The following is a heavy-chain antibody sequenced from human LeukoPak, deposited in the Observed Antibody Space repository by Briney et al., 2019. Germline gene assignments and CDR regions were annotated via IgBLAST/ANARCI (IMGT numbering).Heavy chain of an antibody. D-gene: IGHD3-9*01. CDR3: ATPNYDILTGYGWFDP. Sequence: ASVKVSCKASGGTFSSYAISWVRQAPGKGLEWMGGFDPEDGETIYAQKFQGRVTMTEDTSTDTAYMELSSLRSEDTAVYYCATPNYDILTGYGWFDPWGQGTLVTVSS. CDR2: FDPEDGET. J-gene: IGHJ5*02. CDR1: GGTFSSYA. V-gene: IGHV1-24*01.